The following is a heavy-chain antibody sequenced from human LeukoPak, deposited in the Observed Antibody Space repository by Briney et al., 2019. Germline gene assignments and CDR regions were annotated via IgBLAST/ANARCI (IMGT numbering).Heavy chain of an antibody. V-gene: IGHV3-74*01. Sequence: GGSLRLSCVASGFTFSSRWMHWVRQAPGKGLVWVSIINTDGSTTRYADFVEGRFTISRDNARNTLYLEMNSLRVEDTAVYFCARDISRTMDIWGQGTTVTV. CDR2: INTDGSTT. D-gene: IGHD2/OR15-2a*01. CDR3: ARDISRTMDI. CDR1: GFTFSSRW. J-gene: IGHJ6*02.